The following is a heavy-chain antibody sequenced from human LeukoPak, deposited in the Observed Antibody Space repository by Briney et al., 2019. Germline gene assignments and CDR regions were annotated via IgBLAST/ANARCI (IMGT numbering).Heavy chain of an antibody. Sequence: AGGSLRLSCAASGFTFSDYYMSWIRQAPGKGLEWLSYISSSGNTIYYANSVMGRFTISRDNTKNSLYLQMNSLRAEDTAVYYCAIDPGNWFDPWGQGTLVTVSS. CDR3: AIDPGNWFDP. CDR1: GFTFSDYY. J-gene: IGHJ5*02. CDR2: ISSSGNTI. V-gene: IGHV3-11*01.